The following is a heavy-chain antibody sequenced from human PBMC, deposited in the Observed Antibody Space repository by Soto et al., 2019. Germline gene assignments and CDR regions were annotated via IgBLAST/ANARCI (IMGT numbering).Heavy chain of an antibody. Sequence: GGSLRLSCAASGFTFSNAWMNWVRQAPGKGLEWVGRIKSKTDGGTTDYAAPVKGRFTISRDDSKNTLYLQMNSLKTEDTAVYYCTTEVEDLGAATGYSSGPFDYWGQGTLVTVSS. V-gene: IGHV3-15*07. CDR2: IKSKTDGGTT. CDR3: TTEVEDLGAATGYSSGPFDY. J-gene: IGHJ4*02. D-gene: IGHD6-19*01. CDR1: GFTFSNAW.